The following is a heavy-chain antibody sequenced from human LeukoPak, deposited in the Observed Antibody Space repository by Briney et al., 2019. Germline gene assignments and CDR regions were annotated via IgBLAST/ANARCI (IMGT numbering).Heavy chain of an antibody. V-gene: IGHV1-18*04. CDR1: GYTFTSYG. CDR3: AREKVWGYSYRDGPYYGMDV. D-gene: IGHD5-18*01. CDR2: ISAYNGNT. J-gene: IGHJ6*04. Sequence: GASVKVSCKASGYTFTSYGISGVRQAPGQGLEWMGWISAYNGNTNYAQKLQGRVTMTTDTSTSTDYMELRSLRSDDTAVYYCAREKVWGYSYRDGPYYGMDVWGKGTTVTVSS.